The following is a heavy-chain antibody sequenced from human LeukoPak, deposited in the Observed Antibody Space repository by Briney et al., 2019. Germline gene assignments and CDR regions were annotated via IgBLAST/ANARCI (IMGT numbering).Heavy chain of an antibody. Sequence: SETLSLTCAVYGDSLSVYYWSWIRQSPGKGLEWIGEIHQSGSTNYNPSLKSRIVMSVDTSKNQFSLTMRSVTAADTAVYYCARPRYCMSTSCPDPQFEHWGQGTLVTVSS. CDR3: ARPRYCMSTSCPDPQFEH. CDR1: GDSLSVYY. D-gene: IGHD2-2*01. J-gene: IGHJ4*02. CDR2: IHQSGST. V-gene: IGHV4-34*01.